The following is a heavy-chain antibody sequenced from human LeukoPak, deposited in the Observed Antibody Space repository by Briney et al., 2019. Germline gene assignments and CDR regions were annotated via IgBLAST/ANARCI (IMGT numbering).Heavy chain of an antibody. CDR1: GITFRGYW. D-gene: IGHD3-10*01. CDR2: SNSDTSTT. J-gene: IGHJ3*02. V-gene: IGHV3-74*01. Sequence: GGSLRLSCAASGITFRGYWVHWVRQPPGKGLVWVSRSNSDTSTTSYADSVKGRFTISRDNAENTLYLQMNSLRPEDTAVYYCARSLLGGAAAFGIWGQGTMVTVSS. CDR3: ARSLLGGAAAFGI.